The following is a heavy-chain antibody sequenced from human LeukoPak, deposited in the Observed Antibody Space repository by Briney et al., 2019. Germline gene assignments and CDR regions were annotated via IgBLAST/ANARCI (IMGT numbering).Heavy chain of an antibody. D-gene: IGHD3-22*01. J-gene: IGHJ4*02. Sequence: ASVKVSCKVSGYTFTSYGISWVRQAPGQGLEWMGWISTYNGNTNYAQKLQGRVTMTRDTSTSTAYMELRSLRSDDTAVYYCARGGDSSGLNRFAYWGQGTLVTVSS. CDR2: ISTYNGNT. CDR3: ARGGDSSGLNRFAY. V-gene: IGHV1-18*01. CDR1: GYTFTSYG.